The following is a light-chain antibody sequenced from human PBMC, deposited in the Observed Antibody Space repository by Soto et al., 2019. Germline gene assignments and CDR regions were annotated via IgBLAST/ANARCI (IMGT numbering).Light chain of an antibody. Sequence: QSVLTQPPSVSGAPGQRVTISCTGSSSNIGAGYDVHWYQQLPGTALKLLIYGNSNRPSGVPDRFSGSKSGTSASLAITGLQAEDEADYYCQSYDSSLVFGGGTKLTVL. CDR2: GNS. V-gene: IGLV1-40*01. CDR3: QSYDSSLV. CDR1: SSNIGAGYD. J-gene: IGLJ2*01.